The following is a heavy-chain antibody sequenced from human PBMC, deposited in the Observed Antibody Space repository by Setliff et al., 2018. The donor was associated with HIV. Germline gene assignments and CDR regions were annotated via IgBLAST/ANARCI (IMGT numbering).Heavy chain of an antibody. Sequence: ASVKVSCKASGYTFTSSDINWVRQAPGQGLEWMGWMNPNSGNTGYAQKFQGRVTLTRHTSISTAYMELNSLRSEDTAVYYCARGREKQWPVLADCLFDFWGQGTLVTVSS. J-gene: IGHJ4*02. CDR3: ARGREKQWPVLADCLFDF. CDR1: GYTFTSSD. V-gene: IGHV1-8*02. D-gene: IGHD6-19*01. CDR2: MNPNSGNT.